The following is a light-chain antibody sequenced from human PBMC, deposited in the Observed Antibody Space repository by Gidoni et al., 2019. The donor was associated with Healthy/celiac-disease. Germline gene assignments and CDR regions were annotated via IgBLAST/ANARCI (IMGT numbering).Light chain of an antibody. J-gene: IGKJ4*01. Sequence: EIVLTQSPATLSLSPGERATLSRRASQSVSSYLAWYQQKPGQAPRLLIYDASNRATGIPARFSGSASVTDFTLTIRSLDPEDFAVYYCQQRSNWPLTFGGGTKVEIK. CDR1: QSVSSY. V-gene: IGKV3-11*01. CDR2: DAS. CDR3: QQRSNWPLT.